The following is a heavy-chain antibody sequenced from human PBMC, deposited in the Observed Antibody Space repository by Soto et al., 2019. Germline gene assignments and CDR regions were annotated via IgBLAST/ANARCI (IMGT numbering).Heavy chain of an antibody. CDR1: GFTFSSYS. D-gene: IGHD2-8*01. V-gene: IGHV3-21*01. CDR3: ARDGYGAVKLYR. CDR2: ISSSSSYI. J-gene: IGHJ4*02. Sequence: EVQLVESGGGLVKPGGSLRLSCAASGFTFSSYSMNWVRQAPGKGLEWVSSISSSSSYIYYADSVKGRFTISRDNAKNSLYLQMSSLRAEDTAVYYCARDGYGAVKLYRWGQGTLVTVSS.